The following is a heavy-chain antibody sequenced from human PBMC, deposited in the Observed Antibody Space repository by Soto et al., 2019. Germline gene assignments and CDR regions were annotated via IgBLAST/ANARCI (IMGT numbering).Heavy chain of an antibody. CDR2: IYPGDSDT. V-gene: IGHV5-51*01. CDR1: AYSLATYW. J-gene: IGHJ4*02. Sequence: VESLKISCKASAYSLATYWIAWVRQMPGKGLEWMGIIYPGDSDTRYSPSFQGQVTISADKSISTAYLQWSSLKASGTAMYYCATVRRWPYYFDYWGQGTLVTVSS. CDR3: ATVRRWPYYFDY. D-gene: IGHD6-13*01.